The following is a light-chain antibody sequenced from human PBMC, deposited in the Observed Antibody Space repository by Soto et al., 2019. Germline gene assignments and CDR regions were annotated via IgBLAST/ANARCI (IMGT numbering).Light chain of an antibody. V-gene: IGLV2-14*01. CDR1: SXDVGAYNY. CDR2: EVS. CDR3: SSHSSSSTPYV. J-gene: IGLJ1*01. Sequence: LTQPASVSGSPGQSIIISCTGTSXDVGAYNYVSWYQQHPGKAPKLMIYEVSNRPSGVSNRFSASKSGNTASLTISGLQAEDEADYYCSSHSSSSTPYVFGSGTKVTVL.